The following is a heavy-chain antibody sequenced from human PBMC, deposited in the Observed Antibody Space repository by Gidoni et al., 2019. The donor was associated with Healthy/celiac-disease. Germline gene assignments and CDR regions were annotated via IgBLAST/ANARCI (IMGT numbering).Heavy chain of an antibody. D-gene: IGHD3-3*01. CDR3: AKEVDSYDFWSGRQFGC. CDR2: ISGSGGST. CDR1: GFTFSSDA. V-gene: IGHV3-23*01. J-gene: IGHJ4*02. Sequence: GGGWVQPGGSLRLSCAASGFTFSSDAMSWVREAPGKALEWVSAISGSGGSTYYADSVKCRFTISRDNSKNTLYLQMNSRRAGDTAVYYCAKEVDSYDFWSGRQFGCWGQGTLVTVSS.